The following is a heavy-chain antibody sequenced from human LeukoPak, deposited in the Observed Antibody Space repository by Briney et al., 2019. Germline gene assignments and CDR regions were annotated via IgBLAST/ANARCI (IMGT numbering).Heavy chain of an antibody. D-gene: IGHD4-17*01. V-gene: IGHV4-39*01. J-gene: IGHJ4*02. CDR3: ARLDYGDYGSFDY. CDR2: VYYSGDT. Sequence: SETLSLTCTVSGGSISSSSYYWGWIRQPPVKGLEWIGTVYYSGDTYYNQSLKSRVTISADMSKNQLSLRLSSVTAADTAVYYCARLDYGDYGSFDYWGQGSLVTVSS. CDR1: GGSISSSSYY.